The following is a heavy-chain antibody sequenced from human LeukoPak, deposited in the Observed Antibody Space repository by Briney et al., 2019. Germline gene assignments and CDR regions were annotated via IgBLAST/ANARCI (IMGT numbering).Heavy chain of an antibody. CDR3: ARAAAPLYCSGGSCADY. J-gene: IGHJ4*02. Sequence: GGSLRLSCAASGFTVNTYAMSWVRQAPGKGLEWVSGISGSGGNTYYADSVKGRFTISRDNSKNTLYLQMNSLRAEDTAVYYCARAAAPLYCSGGSCADYWGQGTLVTVSS. D-gene: IGHD2-15*01. CDR1: GFTVNTYA. V-gene: IGHV3-23*01. CDR2: ISGSGGNT.